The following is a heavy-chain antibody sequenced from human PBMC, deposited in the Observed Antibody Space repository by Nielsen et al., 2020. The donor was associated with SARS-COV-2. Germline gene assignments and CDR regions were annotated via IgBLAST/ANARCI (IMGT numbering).Heavy chain of an antibody. J-gene: IGHJ4*02. D-gene: IGHD4-17*01. CDR2: ISGSGGST. Sequence: GGSLRLSCAASGFTFSSYAMSWVRQAPGKGLEWVSAISGSGGSTYYADSVKGRFTISRDNSKNTQYLQMNSLRAEDTAVYYCATYGDYGDYSFDYWGQGTLVTVSS. CDR1: GFTFSSYA. V-gene: IGHV3-23*01. CDR3: ATYGDYGDYSFDY.